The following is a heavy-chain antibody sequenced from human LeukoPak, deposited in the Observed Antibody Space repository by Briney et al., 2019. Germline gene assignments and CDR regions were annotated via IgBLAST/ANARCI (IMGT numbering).Heavy chain of an antibody. Sequence: AAVKLCCKTSGYTFTGTYIHLVREAPGQGLGWMGWINPTSGDTNYAQKFQARVTMTTLTSISTAYMELTSLSSDDTAIYYCARVPYSTSVDYWGLGTLVTVSS. CDR3: ARVPYSTSVDY. V-gene: IGHV1-2*02. CDR2: INPTSGDT. J-gene: IGHJ4*02. CDR1: GYTFTGTY. D-gene: IGHD2/OR15-2a*01.